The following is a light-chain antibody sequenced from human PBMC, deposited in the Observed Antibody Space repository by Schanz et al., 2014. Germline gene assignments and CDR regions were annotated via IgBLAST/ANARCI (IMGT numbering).Light chain of an antibody. CDR3: SSYTSSSTLDVV. Sequence: QSALTQPASVSGSPGQSITISCTGTSSDVGSYNLVSWYQQHPGKAPKLMIYDVSNRPSGVSNRFSGSKSGNTASLTISGLQAEDEADYYCSSYTSSSTLDVVFGGGTKLTVL. V-gene: IGLV2-14*02. CDR1: SSDVGSYNL. J-gene: IGLJ2*01. CDR2: DVS.